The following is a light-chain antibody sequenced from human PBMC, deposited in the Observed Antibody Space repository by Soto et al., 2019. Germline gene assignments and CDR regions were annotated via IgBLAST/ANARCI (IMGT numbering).Light chain of an antibody. CDR2: AAS. Sequence: DVQMTQAPSSLSASVGDRVTITCRASQGISDYLGWYQQKPGKVPKLLIYAASILQSGVPSRFSGSGSGTDFTLTISSLQPEDVATYYCQKYNSAPRTFGGGTKVEIK. CDR1: QGISDY. CDR3: QKYNSAPRT. V-gene: IGKV1-27*01. J-gene: IGKJ4*01.